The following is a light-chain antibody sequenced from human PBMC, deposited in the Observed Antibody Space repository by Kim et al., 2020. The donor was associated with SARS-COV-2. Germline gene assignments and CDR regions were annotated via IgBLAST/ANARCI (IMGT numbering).Light chain of an antibody. J-gene: IGLJ3*02. Sequence: QSITISCTGTSSDFGGYNYVSWYQQHPGKAPKLMIYDVSNRPSGVSNRFSGSKSGNTASLTISGLQAEDEADYYCSSYTSSSTPWVFGGGTQLTVL. V-gene: IGLV2-14*03. CDR3: SSYTSSSTPWV. CDR2: DVS. CDR1: SSDFGGYNY.